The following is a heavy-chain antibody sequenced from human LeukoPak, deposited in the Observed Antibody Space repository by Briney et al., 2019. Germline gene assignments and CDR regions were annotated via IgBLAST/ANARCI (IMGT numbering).Heavy chain of an antibody. CDR3: ARELTMVRGSFDY. D-gene: IGHD3-10*01. J-gene: IGHJ4*02. CDR1: GFTFSSYS. CDR2: SSSSSSYI. V-gene: IGHV3-21*01. Sequence: GGSLRLSCAASGFTFSSYSMNWVRQAPGKGLEWVSSSSSSSSYIYYADSVKGRFTISRDNAKNSLYLQMNSLRAEDTAVYYCARELTMVRGSFDYWGQGTLVTVSS.